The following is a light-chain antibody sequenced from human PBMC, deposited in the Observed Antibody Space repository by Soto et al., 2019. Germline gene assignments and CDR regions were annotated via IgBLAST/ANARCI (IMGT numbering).Light chain of an antibody. CDR3: QHYNSYSEA. V-gene: IGKV1-5*01. Sequence: DIQMTQSPSTLAASLGDSVTITCRASQNIRNWLAWYQQKPGKAPNPLIYDASSLKSGVPSRFRGSGSGTEFTLTISSLQPDDFETYYCQHYNSYSEAFGQGTKVDIK. CDR1: QNIRNW. CDR2: DAS. J-gene: IGKJ1*01.